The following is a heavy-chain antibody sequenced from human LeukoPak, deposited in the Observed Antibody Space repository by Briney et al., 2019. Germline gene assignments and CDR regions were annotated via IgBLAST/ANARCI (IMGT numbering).Heavy chain of an antibody. CDR1: GFSFSSYS. V-gene: IGHV3-48*02. CDR3: ARDRLGISDAFDI. J-gene: IGHJ3*02. D-gene: IGHD7-27*01. Sequence: HPGGSLRLFCAASGFSFSSYSMNWVRQAPGKGLEWISYISSSSSTIYYADSVKGRFTISRDNAKNSLYPQINSLRDEDTAVYYCARDRLGISDAFDIWGQ. CDR2: ISSSSSTI.